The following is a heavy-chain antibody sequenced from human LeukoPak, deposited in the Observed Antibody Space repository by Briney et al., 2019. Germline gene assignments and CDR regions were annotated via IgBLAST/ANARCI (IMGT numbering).Heavy chain of an antibody. Sequence: GGALRLSCAAWGLTLSSYWMSWVRQATGKGREWVTKIKEDGSEKHYVDSVKGRFTISRDNAKNSLYLQMNSLRAEDTAMYYCARNLPGFDYWGQGTLVTVSS. CDR2: IKEDGSEK. J-gene: IGHJ4*02. CDR3: ARNLPGFDY. CDR1: GLTLSSYW. V-gene: IGHV3-7*03.